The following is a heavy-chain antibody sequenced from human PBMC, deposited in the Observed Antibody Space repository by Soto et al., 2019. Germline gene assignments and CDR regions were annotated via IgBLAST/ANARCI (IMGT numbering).Heavy chain of an antibody. V-gene: IGHV3-7*03. Sequence: GSLRLSCAASGLTFSGHWMTWVRQTPGEGLQWVAAIKPDGSETFYVDSVKGRFTISRDNARNSLFLQMDSLRAEDTAVYYCTSRPSGMTYHAVFDFWGQGTLVTVSS. J-gene: IGHJ4*02. CDR2: IKPDGSET. D-gene: IGHD2-21*02. CDR1: GLTFSGHW. CDR3: TSRPSGMTYHAVFDF.